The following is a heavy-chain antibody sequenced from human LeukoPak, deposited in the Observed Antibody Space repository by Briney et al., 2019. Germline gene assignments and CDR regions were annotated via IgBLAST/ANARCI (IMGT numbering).Heavy chain of an antibody. D-gene: IGHD3-10*01. CDR1: GGSFSGYY. CDR2: INHRGST. J-gene: IGHJ4*02. V-gene: IGHV4-34*01. Sequence: PSETLSLTCAVYGGSFSGYYWSWIRQPPGKGLEWIGEINHRGSTKYNPSLKSRVTISVDTSKNQFSLKLSSVTAADTAEYYCARGAPDGSGSFPFDYWGQGTLATVSS. CDR3: ARGAPDGSGSFPFDY.